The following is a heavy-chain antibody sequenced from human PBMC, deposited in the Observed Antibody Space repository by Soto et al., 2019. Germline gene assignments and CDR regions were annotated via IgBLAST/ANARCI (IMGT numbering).Heavy chain of an antibody. CDR1: GYSFTSYW. D-gene: IGHD6-19*01. Sequence: GESLKISCKGSGYSFTSYWIGWVRQMPGKGLDWMGIIYPGDSDTTYSPSFQGQVTISADKSISTAYLQWSSLKASDTAMYYCARLHQIAVAGNPYFDYWGQGTLVTV. V-gene: IGHV5-51*01. CDR2: IYPGDSDT. J-gene: IGHJ4*02. CDR3: ARLHQIAVAGNPYFDY.